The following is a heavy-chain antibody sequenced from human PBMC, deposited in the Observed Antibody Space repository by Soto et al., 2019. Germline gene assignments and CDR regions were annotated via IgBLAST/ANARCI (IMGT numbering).Heavy chain of an antibody. J-gene: IGHJ3*02. CDR1: GGTFSTYT. CDR2: IIPMLDIT. D-gene: IGHD6-13*01. CDR3: TLGSWSAETFDI. V-gene: IGHV1-69*02. Sequence: QVQLVQSGAEVKKPGSSVKVSCKASGGTFSTYTIIWVRQAPGQGLEWMGRIIPMLDITNNAQRFQGRVTITADKATSIAYLELSSLRSEDTAVYYCTLGSWSAETFDIWGRGTMVTVSS.